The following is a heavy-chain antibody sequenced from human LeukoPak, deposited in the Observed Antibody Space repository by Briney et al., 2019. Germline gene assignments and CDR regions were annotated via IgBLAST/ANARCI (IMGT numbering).Heavy chain of an antibody. CDR1: GFTFSSYG. CDR3: ARQERRGVVAILFDY. D-gene: IGHD3-22*01. V-gene: IGHV3-33*01. Sequence: PGGSLRLSCAASGFTFSSYGMHWVRQAPGKGLEWVAVIWYDGSNKYYADSVKGRFTISRDNSKNTLYLQMNSLRAEDTAVYYCARQERRGVVAILFDYWGQGTLVTVSS. J-gene: IGHJ4*02. CDR2: IWYDGSNK.